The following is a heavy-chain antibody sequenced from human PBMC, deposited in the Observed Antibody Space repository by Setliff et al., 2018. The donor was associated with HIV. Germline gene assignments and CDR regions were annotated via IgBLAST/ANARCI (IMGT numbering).Heavy chain of an antibody. J-gene: IGHJ5*02. D-gene: IGHD6-19*01. V-gene: IGHV3-23*01. CDR2: ISDSGGGT. CDR1: GFTFRHYS. Sequence: GGSLRLSCAASGFTFRHYSMNWVRQAPGKGLEWLSAISDSGGGTYYADSVKGRFTVSRDNSKYTPYLQMNSLRVEDTAVYYCAKDKGSSGWSAWGQGTLVTVSS. CDR3: AKDKGSSGWSA.